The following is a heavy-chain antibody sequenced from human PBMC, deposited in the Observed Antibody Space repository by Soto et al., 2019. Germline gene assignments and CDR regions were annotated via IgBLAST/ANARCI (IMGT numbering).Heavy chain of an antibody. CDR2: ISAGGST. CDR3: ANVPIWCSSTSCYTEGFDY. CDR1: GFTFSDYA. Sequence: VGSLRLSCTASGFTFSDYAMSWVRQPPGKGLEWVSVISAGGSTYYADSVKGRFTVSRANSKNTLYLQMNSLRAEDTAVYYCANVPIWCSSTSCYTEGFDYWGQGTLVTVSS. V-gene: IGHV3-23*01. J-gene: IGHJ4*02. D-gene: IGHD2-2*02.